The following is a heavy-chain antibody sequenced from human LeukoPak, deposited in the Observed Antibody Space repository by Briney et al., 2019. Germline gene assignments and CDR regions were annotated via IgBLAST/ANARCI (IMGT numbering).Heavy chain of an antibody. V-gene: IGHV3-23*01. CDR2: ISGSGGSI. CDR1: GFTFSSYA. J-gene: IGHJ4*02. D-gene: IGHD6-6*01. CDR3: AKGLYTSSSISRIDY. Sequence: PGGSLRLSCAASGFTFSSYAMSWVRQAPGKGLEWVSAISGSGGSIYYADSVKGRFTISRDNSKNTLYLQMNSLRAEDTAVYYCAKGLYTSSSISRIDYWGQGTLVTVSS.